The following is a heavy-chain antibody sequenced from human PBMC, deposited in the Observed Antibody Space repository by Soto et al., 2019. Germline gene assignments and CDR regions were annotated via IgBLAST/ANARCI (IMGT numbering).Heavy chain of an antibody. CDR2: INPSGGST. V-gene: IGHV1-46*01. J-gene: IGHJ4*02. Sequence: QVQLVQSGAEVKKPGASVKVSCKASGYTFTSYYMHWVRQAPGQGLEWMGIINPSGGSTSYAQKFQGRVHMTRAMATSTVYMELSSLRSEDPAVYHCAIQRNNTIFDYWGQGTLVTVSS. D-gene: IGHD3-9*01. CDR1: GYTFTSYY. CDR3: AIQRNNTIFDY.